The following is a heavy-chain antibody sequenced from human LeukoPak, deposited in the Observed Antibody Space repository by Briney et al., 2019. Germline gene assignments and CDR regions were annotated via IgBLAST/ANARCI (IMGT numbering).Heavy chain of an antibody. CDR2: IYYSGST. J-gene: IGHJ5*02. V-gene: IGHV4-59*01. D-gene: IGHD7-27*01. Sequence: SETLSLTCTVSGGSISSYYWSWIRQPPGKGLEWIGYIYYSGSTNYNPSLKSRVTISVDTSKNQFSLKLSSVTAADMAVYYCARDIWGQSPFDPWGQGTLVTVSS. CDR1: GGSISSYY. CDR3: ARDIWGQSPFDP.